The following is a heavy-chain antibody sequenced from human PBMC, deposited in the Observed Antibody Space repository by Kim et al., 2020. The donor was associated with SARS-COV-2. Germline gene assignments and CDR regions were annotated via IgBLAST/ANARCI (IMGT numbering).Heavy chain of an antibody. D-gene: IGHD3-16*01. V-gene: IGHV3-30*18. CDR2: ISHDGGAT. CDR3: AKDWGSNDWYNWFDP. CDR1: GFTLSNSG. Sequence: GGSLRLSCAASGFTLSNSGMHWVRQAPGKGLEWVAMISHDGGATYYTDSVQDRFIISRDNSKNALYLEMNSLRVEDTAVYYCAKDWGSNDWYNWFDPWGQGTLVTVSS. J-gene: IGHJ5*02.